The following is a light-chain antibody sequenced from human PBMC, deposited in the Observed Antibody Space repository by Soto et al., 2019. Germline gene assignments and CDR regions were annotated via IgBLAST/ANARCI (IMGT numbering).Light chain of an antibody. CDR3: QQYGSSPGT. CDR2: GAS. J-gene: IGKJ1*01. V-gene: IGKV3-20*01. CDR1: QSVNSSY. Sequence: EIVLTQSPGTLSLSPWERATLSCRASQSVNSSYLAWYQQKPGQAPRLLIYGASSRATGIPDRFSGSGSGTDFTLTISRLEPEDFSVYYCQQYGSSPGTFGQGTKVEIK.